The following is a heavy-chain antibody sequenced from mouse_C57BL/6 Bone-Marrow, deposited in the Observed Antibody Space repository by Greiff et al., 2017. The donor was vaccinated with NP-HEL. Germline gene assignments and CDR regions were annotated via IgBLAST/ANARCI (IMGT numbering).Heavy chain of an antibody. J-gene: IGHJ4*01. CDR2: ISNGGGST. Sequence: EVKLVESGGGLVQPGGSLKLSCAASGFTFSDYYMYWVRQTPEKRLEWVAYISNGGGSTYYPDTVKGRFTISRDNAKNTLYLQMSRLKSEDTAMYYCASRLPYYAMDYWGQGTSVTVSS. CDR1: GFTFSDYY. V-gene: IGHV5-12*01. D-gene: IGHD2-2*01. CDR3: ASRLPYYAMDY.